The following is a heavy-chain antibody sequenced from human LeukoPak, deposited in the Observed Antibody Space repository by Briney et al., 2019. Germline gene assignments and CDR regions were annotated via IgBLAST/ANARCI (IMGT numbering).Heavy chain of an antibody. CDR3: ARGGGWDTIFRVVQYMDV. CDR2: ISSGSGYI. V-gene: IGHV3-21*01. J-gene: IGHJ6*03. Sequence: GGSLRLSCAASGFNFSLYGMSWVRQAPGKGPEWVSSISSGSGYIYYADSLKGRFTISRDNAKNSVYLQMNSLRAEDTAIYYCARGGGWDTIFRVVQYMDVWGKGTTVTVSS. D-gene: IGHD3-3*01. CDR1: GFNFSLYG.